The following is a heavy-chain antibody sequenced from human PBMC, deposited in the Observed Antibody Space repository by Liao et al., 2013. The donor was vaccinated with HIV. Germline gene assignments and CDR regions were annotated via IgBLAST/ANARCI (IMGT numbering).Heavy chain of an antibody. CDR1: GDFISSGDYY. CDR2: IYHSGST. V-gene: IGHV4-30-4*08. J-gene: IGHJ3*02. D-gene: IGHD4-17*01. Sequence: QVQLQESAPGLVKPSQTLSLTCTVSGDFISSGDYYWSWIRQPPREGAWSGLGTIYHSGSTYYNPSLKSRVTISIDTSKNQFSLKLSSVTAADTAVYYCARPAFYGEHAFVYLGPKDEWSPSLQ. CDR3: ARPAFYGEHAFVY.